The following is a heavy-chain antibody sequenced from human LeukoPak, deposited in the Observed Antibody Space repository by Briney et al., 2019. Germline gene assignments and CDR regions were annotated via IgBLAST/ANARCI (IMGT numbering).Heavy chain of an antibody. CDR2: IYYSGST. Sequence: PSETVSLTCTVSGGSISSYYWSWIRQPPGKGLEWIGYIYYSGSTNYNPSLKSRVTISVDTSKNQFSLKLSSVTAADTAVYYCARLGSGMVTALDYWGQGTLVTVSS. CDR3: ARLGSGMVTALDY. CDR1: GGSISSYY. J-gene: IGHJ4*02. D-gene: IGHD2-21*02. V-gene: IGHV4-59*08.